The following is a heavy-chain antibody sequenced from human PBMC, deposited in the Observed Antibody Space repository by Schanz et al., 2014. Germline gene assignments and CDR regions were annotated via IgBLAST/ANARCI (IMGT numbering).Heavy chain of an antibody. J-gene: IGHJ4*02. CDR2: ISGSGGST. V-gene: IGHV3-23*04. D-gene: IGHD3-10*01. CDR1: GFTFSSYA. CDR3: ARANYRRKINFDY. Sequence: QLVGSGGGLIQPGGSLRLSCTASGFTFSSYAMSWVRQAPGKGLEWVSGISGSGGSTYYADSVKGRFTISRDNSKNTLYLQMNSLRAEDTAVYYCARANYRRKINFDYWGRGTLVTVSS.